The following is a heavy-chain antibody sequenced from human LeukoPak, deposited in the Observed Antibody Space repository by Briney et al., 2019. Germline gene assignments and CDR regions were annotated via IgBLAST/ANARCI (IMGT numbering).Heavy chain of an antibody. Sequence: SETLSLTCTVSGGSISSYYWSWIRQPPGKGLEWIGYIYYSGSTNYNPSLKSRVTISIHTSRNQFSLMLSSVTAADTAMYYCARYYDRTGFDYWGQGTLVTVSS. V-gene: IGHV4-59*08. CDR1: GGSISSYY. J-gene: IGHJ4*02. CDR2: IYYSGST. CDR3: ARYYDRTGFDY. D-gene: IGHD3-16*01.